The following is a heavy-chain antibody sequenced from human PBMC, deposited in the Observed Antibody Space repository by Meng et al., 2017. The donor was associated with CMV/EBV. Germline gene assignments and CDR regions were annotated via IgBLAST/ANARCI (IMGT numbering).Heavy chain of an antibody. CDR3: ASPKPLVGRGGYFDY. D-gene: IGHD1-26*01. CDR1: GYTFTSYD. V-gene: IGHV1-69*05. Sequence: SVKVSCKASGYTFTSYDINWVRQATGQGLEWMGGIIPIFGTANYAQKFQGRVTITTDESTSTAYMELSSLRSEDTAVYYCASPKPLVGRGGYFDYWGQGTLVTVSS. CDR2: IIPIFGTA. J-gene: IGHJ4*02.